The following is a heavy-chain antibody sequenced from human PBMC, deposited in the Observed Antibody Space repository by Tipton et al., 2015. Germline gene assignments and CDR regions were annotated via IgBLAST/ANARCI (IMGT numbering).Heavy chain of an antibody. CDR2: IYYSGTT. J-gene: IGHJ4*02. D-gene: IGHD1-1*01. Sequence: TLSLTCTVSGDSISITTYYWGWIRQPPGKGLEWIGSIYYSGTTYYNPSLQSRVTISVDTSKNQFSLQLSSVTAADTAVYYCGRGGIFSNNWYPFDYWGQGTLVTVSS. CDR1: GDSISITTYY. V-gene: IGHV4-39*07. CDR3: GRGGIFSNNWYPFDY.